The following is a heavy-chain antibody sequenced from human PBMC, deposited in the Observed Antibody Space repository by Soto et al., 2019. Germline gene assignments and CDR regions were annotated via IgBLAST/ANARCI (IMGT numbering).Heavy chain of an antibody. CDR2: INHSGIT. D-gene: IGHD6-19*01. V-gene: IGHV4-34*01. CDR1: GGSFSGYY. CDR3: GRQDGDGWYALVS. Sequence: QEQLHQWGAGLLKPSETLSLTCAGYGGSFSGYYWSWIRQPPGKGLEWTGIINHSGITNYNPSLKSRVSISVDPSKKQFAQKLSSVTAGDTAVYYCGRQDGDGWYALVSWGQGTLVAVSS. J-gene: IGHJ5*02.